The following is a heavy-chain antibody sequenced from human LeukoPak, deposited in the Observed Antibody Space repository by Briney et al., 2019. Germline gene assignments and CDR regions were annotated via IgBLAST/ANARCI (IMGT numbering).Heavy chain of an antibody. CDR3: TTVDYGDLTPAASSDY. CDR1: GFTFSNYA. D-gene: IGHD4-17*01. CDR2: ISDNGGST. J-gene: IGHJ4*02. V-gene: IGHV3-23*01. Sequence: GGSLRLSCAASGFTFSNYAMSWVRQAPGKGLEWVSVISDNGGSTYYADSVKGRFTISRDNSKNTLYLQMNSLKTEDTAVYYCTTVDYGDLTPAASSDYWGQGTLVAVSS.